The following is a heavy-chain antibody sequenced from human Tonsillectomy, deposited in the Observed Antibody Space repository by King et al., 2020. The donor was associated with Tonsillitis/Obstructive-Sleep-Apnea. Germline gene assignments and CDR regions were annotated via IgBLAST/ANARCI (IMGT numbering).Heavy chain of an antibody. D-gene: IGHD5-18*01. V-gene: IGHV5-10-1*03. CDR3: AITMDTAMDSDNYYGMDV. CDR1: GYSFTSYW. J-gene: IGHJ6*02. CDR2: IDPSDSYV. Sequence: QLVQSGAEVKKPGESLRISCKGSGYSFTSYWISWVRQMPGKGLEWMGRIDPSDSYVNYSPSFQGPFTISADKSISTAYLQWSSLKASDTAMYYCAITMDTAMDSDNYYGMDVWGQGTTITVSS.